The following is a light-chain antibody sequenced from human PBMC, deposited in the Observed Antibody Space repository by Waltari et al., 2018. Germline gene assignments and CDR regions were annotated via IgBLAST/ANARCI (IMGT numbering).Light chain of an antibody. CDR1: SLRTSY. CDR2: GKE. J-gene: IGLJ2*01. CDR3: SSRNGRASQVV. Sequence: SSELTQDPVVSVALGQTIRITCQGDSLRTSYASWYQVKQGQAPLLVMFGKEKRPSGVPDRISGDSSETTSSLTITGAQAEDEADYYCSSRNGRASQVVFAGGTKVTVL. V-gene: IGLV3-19*01.